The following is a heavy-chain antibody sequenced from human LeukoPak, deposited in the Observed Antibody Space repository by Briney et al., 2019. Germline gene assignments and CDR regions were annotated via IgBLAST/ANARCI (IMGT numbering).Heavy chain of an antibody. J-gene: IGHJ3*02. Sequence: GGSLRLSCAASGFTFSSYAMSWVRQAPGKGLEWVSAISSSGSSTYYADSVKGRFTISRDNSKNTLYLQMNSLRAEDTAVYYCAKGNSLANRVAFDIWGQGTMVTVSS. CDR2: ISSSGSST. CDR3: AKGNSLANRVAFDI. D-gene: IGHD1-14*01. V-gene: IGHV3-23*01. CDR1: GFTFSSYA.